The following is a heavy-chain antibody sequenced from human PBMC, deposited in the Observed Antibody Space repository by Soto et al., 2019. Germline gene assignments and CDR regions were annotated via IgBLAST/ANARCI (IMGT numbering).Heavy chain of an antibody. CDR1: GFTFSSYG. J-gene: IGHJ6*03. CDR3: ARDEKYYDFWSGKTYYYYYMDV. CDR2: IWYDGSNK. D-gene: IGHD3-3*01. V-gene: IGHV3-33*01. Sequence: GGSLRLSCAASGFTFSSYGMHWVRQAPGKGLEWVAVIWYDGSNKYNGELVKGRFTISRANSKNTLYLKMNSLRAEDTAVYYCARDEKYYDFWSGKTYYYYYMDVWGKGTTVTVSS.